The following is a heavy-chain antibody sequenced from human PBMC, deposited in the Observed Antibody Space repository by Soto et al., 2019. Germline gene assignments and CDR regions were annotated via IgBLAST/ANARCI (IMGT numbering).Heavy chain of an antibody. CDR1: GYTFTGYY. CDR3: ARNTAAGTKGYYYYGMDV. CDR2: INPNSGDT. D-gene: IGHD6-13*01. V-gene: IGHV1-2*04. Sequence: ASVKVSCKASGYTFTGYYMHWVRQAPGQGLEWMGWINPNSGDTNYSQKFQGWVTMTRDTSISTAYMELSRLRSDDTAVYYCARNTAAGTKGYYYYGMDVWGQGTTVTVSS. J-gene: IGHJ6*02.